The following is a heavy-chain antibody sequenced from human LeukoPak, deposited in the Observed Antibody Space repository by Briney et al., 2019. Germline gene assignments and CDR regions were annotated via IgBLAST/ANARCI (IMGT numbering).Heavy chain of an antibody. CDR3: AKDPNGDYIGTFDI. V-gene: IGHV3-7*03. Sequence: PGGSLRLSCAASGFTFSSYWMSWVRQAPGKGLEGVANIKQDGSEKYYVDSVKGRFTISRDNAKNSLYLQMNSLRAEDTAVYYCAKDPNGDYIGTFDIWGEGTMVTVSS. CDR2: IKQDGSEK. J-gene: IGHJ3*02. CDR1: GFTFSSYW. D-gene: IGHD4-17*01.